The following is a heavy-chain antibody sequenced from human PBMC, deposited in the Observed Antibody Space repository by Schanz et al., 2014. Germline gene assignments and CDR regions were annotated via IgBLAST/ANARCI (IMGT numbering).Heavy chain of an antibody. J-gene: IGHJ4*02. CDR2: ISSSGTSI. V-gene: IGHV3-48*01. CDR1: GFTFDDYT. CDR3: ARSRGFDSIFDF. D-gene: IGHD5-12*01. Sequence: EVQLVESGGVVVQPGGSLRLSCAGSGFTFDDYTMNWVRQTPGKGLEWVSFISSSGTSIYYADSVKGRFTISRDNAKNSLYLQMNSLRAEDTAVYYCARSRGFDSIFDFWGRGTLVTVSS.